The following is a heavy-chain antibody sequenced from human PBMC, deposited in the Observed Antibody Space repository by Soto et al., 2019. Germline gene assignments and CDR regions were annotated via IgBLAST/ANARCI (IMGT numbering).Heavy chain of an antibody. CDR2: ISSSSSTI. CDR3: ARDQRAADESTGYYYYYYMDV. V-gene: IGHV3-48*01. J-gene: IGHJ6*03. CDR1: GFTFSSYS. D-gene: IGHD6-13*01. Sequence: EVQLVESGGGLVQPGGSLRLSCAASGFTFSSYSMNWVRQAPGKGLEWVSYISSSSSTIYYAYSVKGRFTISRDNAKNSLYLQMNSLRAEDTAVYYCARDQRAADESTGYYYYYYMDVWGKGTTVTVS.